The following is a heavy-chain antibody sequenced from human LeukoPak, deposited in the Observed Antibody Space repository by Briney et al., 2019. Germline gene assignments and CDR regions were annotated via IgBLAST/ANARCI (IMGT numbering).Heavy chain of an antibody. CDR1: EFTFSSYG. CDR2: IWYDGSNK. CDR3: ARPRDGLQEIFDY. Sequence: GRSLRLSCAASEFTFSSYGMHWVRQAPGKGLEWVAVIWYDGSNKYYADSVKGRFTISRDNSKNTLYLQMNSLRAEDTAVYYCARPRDGLQEIFDYWGQGTLVTVSS. J-gene: IGHJ4*02. V-gene: IGHV3-33*01. D-gene: IGHD5-24*01.